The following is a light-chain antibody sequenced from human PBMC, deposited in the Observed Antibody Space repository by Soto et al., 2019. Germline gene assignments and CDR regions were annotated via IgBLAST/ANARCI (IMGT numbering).Light chain of an antibody. V-gene: IGKV1-5*03. Sequence: DILMTQSPSTLSASVGYRVTITCVASESISRWLAWYQQKPGQAPKLLIHRASTLATGVPSRISGSGSGTDFTLNISNLQPDDFATYYCQQYKSYSPYTFGQGTK. CDR1: ESISRW. CDR3: QQYKSYSPYT. CDR2: RAS. J-gene: IGKJ2*01.